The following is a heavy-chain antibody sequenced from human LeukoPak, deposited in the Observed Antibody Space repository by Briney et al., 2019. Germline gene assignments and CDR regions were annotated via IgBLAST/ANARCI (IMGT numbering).Heavy chain of an antibody. Sequence: SGPALVKPTQTLTLTCTFSGFSLSTSGMCVSWIRQPPGKALEWLARIDWDDDKYYSTSLKTRLTISKDTSKNQVVLTMTNMDPVDTATYYCARIRAVAGTAYFDYWGQGTLVTVSS. CDR3: ARIRAVAGTAYFDY. D-gene: IGHD6-19*01. CDR1: GFSLSTSGMC. CDR2: IDWDDDK. J-gene: IGHJ4*02. V-gene: IGHV2-70*11.